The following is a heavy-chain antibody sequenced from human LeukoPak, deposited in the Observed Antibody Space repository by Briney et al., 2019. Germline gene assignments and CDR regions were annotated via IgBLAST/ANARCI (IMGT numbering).Heavy chain of an antibody. CDR1: GGTFSSYA. CDR3: ARDREWPEDAFDI. J-gene: IGHJ3*02. D-gene: IGHD2-8*01. Sequence: GASVKVSCKDSGGTFSSYAISWVRQAPGQGLEWMGGIIPIFGTANYAQKFQGRVTITTDESTSTAYMELSSLRSEDTAVYYCARDREWPEDAFDIWGQGTMVTVSP. CDR2: IIPIFGTA. V-gene: IGHV1-69*05.